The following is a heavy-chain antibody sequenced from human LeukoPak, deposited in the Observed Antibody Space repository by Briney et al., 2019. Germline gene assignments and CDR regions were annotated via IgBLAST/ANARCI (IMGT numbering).Heavy chain of an antibody. Sequence: PGGSLRLSCAASGFSFDDYAMSWVRQAPGKGLEWVSGINWSGVSTGYADSVKGRFTISRDNTKTSLFLQLNSLRAEDTAFYYCAKGKDTLNPYWYFDVWGRGTLVSVSS. CDR1: GFSFDDYA. CDR3: AKGKDTLNPYWYFDV. D-gene: IGHD5-18*01. J-gene: IGHJ2*01. V-gene: IGHV3-20*04. CDR2: INWSGVST.